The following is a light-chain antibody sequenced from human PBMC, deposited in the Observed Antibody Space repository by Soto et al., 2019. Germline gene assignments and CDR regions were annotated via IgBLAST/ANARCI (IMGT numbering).Light chain of an antibody. CDR2: GAS. V-gene: IGKV3-20*01. CDR3: QQYSTAPRT. CDR1: QSVSSN. Sequence: EIVMTQSPATLSVSPGERATLSCRASQSVSSNLAWYQRKPGQAPRLLMYGASSRATGIPDRFNGSGSGTDFTLTISRLEPEDFAVYYCQQYSTAPRTFGQGTKVDIK. J-gene: IGKJ1*01.